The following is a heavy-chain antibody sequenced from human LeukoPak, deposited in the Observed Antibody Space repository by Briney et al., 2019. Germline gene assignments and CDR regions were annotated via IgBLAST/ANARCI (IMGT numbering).Heavy chain of an antibody. CDR3: ARQTYCSSTSCYKRMDY. CDR1: GGSISSSSYY. D-gene: IGHD2-2*02. J-gene: IGHJ4*02. Sequence: PSETLSLTCTVSGGSISSSSYYWGWIRQPPGKGLEWIGSIYYSGSTYYNPSLKSRVTISVDTSKNQFSLKLSSVTAADTAVYYCARQTYCSSTSCYKRMDYWGQGTLVTVSS. V-gene: IGHV4-39*01. CDR2: IYYSGST.